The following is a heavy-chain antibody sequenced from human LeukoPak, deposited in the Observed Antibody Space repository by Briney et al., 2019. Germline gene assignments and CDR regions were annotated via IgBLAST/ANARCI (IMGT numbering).Heavy chain of an antibody. J-gene: IGHJ4*02. CDR1: GFTFSSYS. CDR2: ISSSSSYI. V-gene: IGHV3-21*01. CDR3: ARDPRPDFWSGYSPHDY. D-gene: IGHD3-3*01. Sequence: PGGSLRLSCAASGFTFSSYSMNWVRQAPGKGLGWVSSISSSSSYIYYADSVKGRFTISRDNAKNSLYLQMNSLRAEDTAVYYCARDPRPDFWSGYSPHDYWGQGTLVTVSS.